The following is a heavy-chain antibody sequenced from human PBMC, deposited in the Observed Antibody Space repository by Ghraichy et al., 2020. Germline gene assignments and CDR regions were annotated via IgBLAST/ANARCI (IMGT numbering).Heavy chain of an antibody. Sequence: SETLSLTCTVSGGSVSSGSYYWSWIRQPPGKVLEWIGYIYYSGSTNYNPSLKSRVTISVDTSKNQFSLKLSSVTAADTAVYYCARGNVWGSYRDNFDYWGQGTLVTVSS. D-gene: IGHD3-16*02. CDR2: IYYSGST. V-gene: IGHV4-61*01. CDR1: GGSVSSGSYY. CDR3: ARGNVWGSYRDNFDY. J-gene: IGHJ4*02.